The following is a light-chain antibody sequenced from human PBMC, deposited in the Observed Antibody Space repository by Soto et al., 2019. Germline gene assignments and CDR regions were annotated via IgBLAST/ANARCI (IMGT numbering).Light chain of an antibody. CDR1: QSVSSY. V-gene: IGKV3-11*01. CDR3: QQRSHWPPMYT. J-gene: IGKJ2*01. CDR2: DSS. Sequence: EIVLTQSPATLSLSPGERATLSCRASQSVSSYLAWYQQKPGQAPRLLIYDSSNRATGIPARFCGSGSGTDFTLTISSLEPEDCAVYYCQQRSHWPPMYTFGQGTKLEIK.